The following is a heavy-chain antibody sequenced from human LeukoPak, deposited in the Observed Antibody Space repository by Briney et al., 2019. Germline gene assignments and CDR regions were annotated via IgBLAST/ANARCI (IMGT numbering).Heavy chain of an antibody. CDR2: INHSGST. V-gene: IGHV4-39*07. CDR3: AGITPKDY. CDR1: GGSISSSSYY. Sequence: SETLSLTCTVSGGSISSSSYYWGWIRQPPGKGLEWIGEINHSGSTNYNPSLKSRVTISVDTSKNQFSLKLSSVTAADTAVYYCAGITPKDYWGQGTLVTVSS. J-gene: IGHJ4*02. D-gene: IGHD3-10*01.